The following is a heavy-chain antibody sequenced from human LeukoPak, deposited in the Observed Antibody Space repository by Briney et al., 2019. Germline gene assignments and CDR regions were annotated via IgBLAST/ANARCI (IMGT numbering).Heavy chain of an antibody. CDR1: GFTFSSSG. D-gene: IGHD1/OR15-1a*01. Sequence: GGSLRLSCAAPGFTFSSSGMHWVRQAPGKGLEWVAVISYDGSNNYYADSVRGRFTISRDNSKNTLYLQMNSLRAEDTAVYYCARGRTATSRDNFDYWGQGTLVTVSS. CDR3: ARGRTATSRDNFDY. J-gene: IGHJ4*02. CDR2: ISYDGSNN. V-gene: IGHV3-30*03.